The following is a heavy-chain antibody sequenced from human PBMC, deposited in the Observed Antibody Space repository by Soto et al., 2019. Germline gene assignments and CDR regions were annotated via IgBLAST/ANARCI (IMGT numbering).Heavy chain of an antibody. Sequence: GGSLRLSCAASGFTFSSYGMHWVRQAPGKGLEWVAVISYDGSNKYYADSVKGRFTISRDNSKNTLYLQMNSLRAEDTAVYYCAKQMQLASTESHYYGMDVWGQGTTVTVSS. D-gene: IGHD5-18*01. J-gene: IGHJ6*02. V-gene: IGHV3-30*18. CDR2: ISYDGSNK. CDR3: AKQMQLASTESHYYGMDV. CDR1: GFTFSSYG.